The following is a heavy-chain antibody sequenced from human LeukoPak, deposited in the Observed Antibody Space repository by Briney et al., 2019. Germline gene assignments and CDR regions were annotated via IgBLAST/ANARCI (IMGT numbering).Heavy chain of an antibody. CDR2: IWYDGSNK. D-gene: IGHD5-24*01. CDR3: ARERDGYNWYFDY. J-gene: IGHJ4*02. Sequence: GRSLRLSCTASGFTFSSYGMHWVRQAPGKGLEWVAAIWYDGSNKYYADSVKGRFTISRDNSKNTLYLQMNSLRAEDTAVYYCARERDGYNWYFDYWGQGTLVTVSS. CDR1: GFTFSSYG. V-gene: IGHV3-33*01.